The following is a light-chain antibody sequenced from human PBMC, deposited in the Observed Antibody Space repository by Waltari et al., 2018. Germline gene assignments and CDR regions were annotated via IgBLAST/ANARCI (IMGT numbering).Light chain of an antibody. Sequence: DIQITRSPSPLSASVGDRVTITCRASKSISSWLAWYQQKPGKAPKLMIYKASSLESGVPSRFSGSGSGTEFTLTLSSLQPDDFATYDCQQYNSYWTFGQGTKVIIK. J-gene: IGKJ1*01. CDR2: KAS. CDR1: KSISSW. V-gene: IGKV1-5*03. CDR3: QQYNSYWT.